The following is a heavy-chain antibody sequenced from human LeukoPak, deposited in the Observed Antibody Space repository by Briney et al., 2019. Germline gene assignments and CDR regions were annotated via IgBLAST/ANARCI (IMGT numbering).Heavy chain of an antibody. V-gene: IGHV4-59*01. Sequence: SETLSLTCTVSGGSISSYYWSWIRQPPGKGLEWIGYIYYSGSTNYSPSLKSRVTISVDTSKNQFSLKLSSVTAADTAVSYCARFSSDMGGFDYWGQGTLVTVSS. CDR3: ARFSSDMGGFDY. CDR1: GGSISSYY. J-gene: IGHJ4*02. D-gene: IGHD6-19*01. CDR2: IYYSGST.